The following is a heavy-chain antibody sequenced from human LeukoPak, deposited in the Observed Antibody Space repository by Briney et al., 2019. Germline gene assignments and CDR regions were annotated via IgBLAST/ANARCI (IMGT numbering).Heavy chain of an antibody. CDR3: VKPRIIGLGWAQFDY. CDR1: GFTFSRSG. Sequence: GGSLRLSCATSGFTFSRSGMTWVRQPPGKGLEWVASFDGNADGTHYADSVKGRCTISRDNSKNTVYLQMNSLRAEDTAVYYCVKPRIIGLGWAQFDYWGQGSLVTVSS. J-gene: IGHJ4*02. V-gene: IGHV3-23*01. CDR2: FDGNADGT. D-gene: IGHD2-15*01.